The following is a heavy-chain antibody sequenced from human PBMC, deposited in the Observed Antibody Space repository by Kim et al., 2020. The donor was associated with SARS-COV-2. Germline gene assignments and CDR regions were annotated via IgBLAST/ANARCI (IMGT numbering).Heavy chain of an antibody. J-gene: IGHJ4*02. V-gene: IGHV4-59*08. CDR1: GGSISSYY. CDR3: ARHVEVEMATIFRSKTYYFDY. CDR2: IYYSGST. D-gene: IGHD5-12*01. Sequence: SETLSLTCTVSGGSISSYYWSWIRQPPGKGLEWIGYIYYSGSTNYNPSLKSRVTISVDTSKNQFSLKLSSVTAADTAVYYCARHVEVEMATIFRSKTYYFDYWGQGTLVTVSS.